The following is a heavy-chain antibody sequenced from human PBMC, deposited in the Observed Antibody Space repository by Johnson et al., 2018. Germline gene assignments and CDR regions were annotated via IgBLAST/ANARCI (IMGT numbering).Heavy chain of an antibody. Sequence: QVQLQQWGAGLLKPSETLSLTCAVYGGSFSGYYWSWIRQPPGKGLEWIGEINHSGSTNYNPSLKSRVTISVDTSKNQFSLKLSSVTAADTAVYYCAVTYCTNGVCPAHYYYYGMDVWGQGTTVTVS. CDR2: INHSGST. D-gene: IGHD2-8*01. J-gene: IGHJ6*02. V-gene: IGHV4-34*01. CDR3: AVTYCTNGVCPAHYYYYGMDV. CDR1: GGSFSGYY.